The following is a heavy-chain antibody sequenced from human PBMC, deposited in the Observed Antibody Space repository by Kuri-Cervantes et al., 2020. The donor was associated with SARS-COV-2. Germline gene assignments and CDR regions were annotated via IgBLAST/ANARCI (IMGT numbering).Heavy chain of an antibody. CDR3: ARLGTIFGVVIEDYYGMDV. Sequence: KVSCKGSGYSFTSYWIGWVRQMPGKGLEWMGIIYPGDSDTRYNPSFQGQVTISADKSISTAYLQWSSLKASDTAMYYCARLGTIFGVVIEDYYGMDVWGQGTTVTSSS. J-gene: IGHJ6*02. D-gene: IGHD3-3*01. V-gene: IGHV5-51*01. CDR1: GYSFTSYW. CDR2: IYPGDSDT.